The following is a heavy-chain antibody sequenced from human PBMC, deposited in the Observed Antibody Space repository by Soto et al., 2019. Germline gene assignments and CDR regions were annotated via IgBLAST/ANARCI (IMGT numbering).Heavy chain of an antibody. Sequence: SETLSLTCTVSGGSISSSSYYWGWIRQPPGKGLEWMGSIYYSGSTYYNPSHKSRVTISVDTSKNQFSLKLSSVTAADTAVYYCARTMTKGAFDIWGQGTMVTVSS. D-gene: IGHD3-3*01. J-gene: IGHJ3*02. CDR1: GGSISSSSYY. CDR3: ARTMTKGAFDI. V-gene: IGHV4-39*01. CDR2: IYYSGST.